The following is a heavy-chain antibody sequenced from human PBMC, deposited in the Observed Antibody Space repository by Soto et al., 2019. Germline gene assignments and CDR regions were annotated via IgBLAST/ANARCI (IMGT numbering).Heavy chain of an antibody. Sequence: EEQLVASGGGLVQPGGSLRLSCEASGFTLGSYWMSWVRQAPGKGLEWLATIKIDASEKKYVDSVKGRFTMSRDNANNSLYLQMHSLRAEDKDVYYCARESGYGSGSSVNHYLEYWGHGTLVTVSS. D-gene: IGHD3-10*01. CDR2: IKIDASEK. CDR3: ARESGYGSGSSVNHYLEY. CDR1: GFTLGSYW. J-gene: IGHJ4*01. V-gene: IGHV3-7*01.